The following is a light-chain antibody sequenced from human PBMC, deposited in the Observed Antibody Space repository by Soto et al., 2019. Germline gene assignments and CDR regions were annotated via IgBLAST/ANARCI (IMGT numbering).Light chain of an antibody. CDR3: QQYNSYLYT. CDR1: QSISSW. V-gene: IGKV1-5*01. CDR2: DAS. J-gene: IGKJ2*01. Sequence: DIQLTHSPSTLSASVGDRVTITCRASQSISSWLAWYQQKPGKAPKLLIFDASTLEGGVPSRFSGSGSGTEFTLTISSLQPDDFATYYCQQYNSYLYTFGQGTKLEIK.